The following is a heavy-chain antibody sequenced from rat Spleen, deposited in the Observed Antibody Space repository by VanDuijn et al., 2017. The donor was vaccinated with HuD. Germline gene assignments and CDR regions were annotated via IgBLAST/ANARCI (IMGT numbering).Heavy chain of an antibody. V-gene: IGHV5-25*01. Sequence: EVQLVESGGGLVQPGRSLKLSCAASGFTFSDYYMAWVRQAPKKGLEWVASITTGGGNTYYRESVKGRFTISRDNAKSTLSLQMDSLRSEDTATYYCARRHYGYTDYFDYWGQGVMVTVSS. J-gene: IGHJ2*01. D-gene: IGHD1-9*01. CDR2: ITTGGGNT. CDR1: GFTFSDYY. CDR3: ARRHYGYTDYFDY.